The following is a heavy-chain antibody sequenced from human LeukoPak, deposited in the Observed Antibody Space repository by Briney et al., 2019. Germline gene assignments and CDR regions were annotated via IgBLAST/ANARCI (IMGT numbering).Heavy chain of an antibody. J-gene: IGHJ3*01. CDR1: GFTVGSYG. CDR3: AKARIAAAGTGAFDV. V-gene: IGHV3-23*01. Sequence: GGSLRLSGAASGFTVGSYGVTWVRQAPGKGLEWVSAFSATDGSAQYAESVKGRFTISRDNSKNSLYLQMNSLRDEDTAVYYCAKARIAAAGTGAFDVWGQGTMVTVSS. CDR2: FSATDGSA. D-gene: IGHD6-13*01.